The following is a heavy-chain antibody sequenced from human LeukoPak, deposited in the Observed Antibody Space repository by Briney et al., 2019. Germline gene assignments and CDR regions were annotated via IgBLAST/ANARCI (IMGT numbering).Heavy chain of an antibody. V-gene: IGHV4-34*01. CDR3: ARAPAYYYYYMDV. CDR1: GGSFSGYY. CDR2: INHGGST. Sequence: SETLSLTCAVYGGSFSGYYWSWIRQPPGKGLEWIGEINHGGSTNYNPSLKSRVTISVDTSKNQFSLKLSSVTAADTAVYYCARAPAYYYYYMDVWGKGTTVTVSS. J-gene: IGHJ6*03.